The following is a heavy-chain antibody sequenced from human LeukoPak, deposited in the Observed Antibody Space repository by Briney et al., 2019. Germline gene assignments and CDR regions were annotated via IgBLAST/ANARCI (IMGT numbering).Heavy chain of an antibody. D-gene: IGHD2-2*01. CDR2: TYYSGST. V-gene: IGHV4-59*01. CDR1: GGSISSYY. CDR3: ARGGRRELRCSSTSCYPSMTNWFDP. J-gene: IGHJ5*02. Sequence: PSETLSLTCTVSGGSISSYYWSWIRQPPGKGLEWIGYTYYSGSTNYNPSLKSRVTISVDTSKNQFSLKLSSVTAADTAVYYCARGGRRELRCSSTSCYPSMTNWFDPWGQGTLVTVSS.